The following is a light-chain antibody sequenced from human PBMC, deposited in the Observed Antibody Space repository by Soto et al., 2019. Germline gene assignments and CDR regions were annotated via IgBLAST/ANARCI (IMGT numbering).Light chain of an antibody. V-gene: IGKV1-27*01. J-gene: IGKJ5*01. CDR1: QGIGNF. Sequence: DIQMTQSPSSLTASVGDTVSIYCRASQGIGNFLAWYQQKPGRLPELLIYGASSLHSGVPLRFSGSGSGTDFTLTISSLQPEDVGTYYCQQRSDWPITFGQGTRLEIK. CDR2: GAS. CDR3: QQRSDWPIT.